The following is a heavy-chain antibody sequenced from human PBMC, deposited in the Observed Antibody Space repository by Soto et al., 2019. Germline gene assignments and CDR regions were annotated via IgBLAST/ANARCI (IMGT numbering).Heavy chain of an antibody. CDR2: IWYDGSNK. CDR3: ARDGHYYDSSGYFTTKSYYFDY. J-gene: IGHJ4*02. V-gene: IGHV3-33*01. D-gene: IGHD3-22*01. Sequence: LRLSCAASGFTFSSYDMHWVRQAPGKGLEWVAVIWYDGSNKYYADSVKGRFTISRDNSKNTLYLQMNSLRAEDTAVYYCARDGHYYDSSGYFTTKSYYFDYWGQGTLVTVSS. CDR1: GFTFSSYD.